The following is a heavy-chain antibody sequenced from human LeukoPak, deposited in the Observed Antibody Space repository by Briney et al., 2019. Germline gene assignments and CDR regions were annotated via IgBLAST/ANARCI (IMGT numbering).Heavy chain of an antibody. CDR3: ARVDCTNGVCHSKFDY. D-gene: IGHD2-8*01. V-gene: IGHV4-39*07. Sequence: PSETLSLTCTVSGGSISSGDYYWSWIRQPPGKGLEWIGEIHHSGNTNYNPSLKSRVTISVDTSKNQFSLRLSSVTAADTAVYHCARVDCTNGVCHSKFDYWGQGTLVTISS. J-gene: IGHJ4*02. CDR1: GGSISSGDYY. CDR2: IHHSGNT.